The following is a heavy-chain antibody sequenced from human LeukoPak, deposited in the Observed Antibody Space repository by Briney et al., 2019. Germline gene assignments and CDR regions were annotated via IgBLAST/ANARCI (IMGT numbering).Heavy chain of an antibody. Sequence: EASVKVSCKASGGTFSSYASSWVRQAPGQGLEWMGGIIPIFGTANYAQKFQGRVTITADESTSTAYMELSSLRSEDTAVYYCARGYSYGYVPNYFDYWGQGTLVTVSS. V-gene: IGHV1-69*13. CDR3: ARGYSYGYVPNYFDY. CDR2: IIPIFGTA. J-gene: IGHJ4*02. CDR1: GGTFSSYA. D-gene: IGHD5-18*01.